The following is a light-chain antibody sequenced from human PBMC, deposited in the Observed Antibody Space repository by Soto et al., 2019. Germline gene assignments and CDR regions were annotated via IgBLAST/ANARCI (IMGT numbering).Light chain of an antibody. CDR2: DAS. J-gene: IGKJ1*01. CDR1: QRIDRY. Sequence: DIQLTQSPSTLSASVGDRVTVTCRASQRIDRYLAWYQQKPGKAPKLLVYDASTLEGGVPSSFSGSGSATEFILTIRSLQTDDFATYYCQQYKDGAWTFGQGTRVEIK. V-gene: IGKV1-5*01. CDR3: QQYKDGAWT.